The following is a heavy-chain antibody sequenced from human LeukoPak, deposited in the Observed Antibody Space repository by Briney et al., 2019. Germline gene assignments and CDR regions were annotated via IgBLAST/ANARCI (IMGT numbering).Heavy chain of an antibody. Sequence: GGSLRLSCAASGFTFSSYAMSWVRQAPGKGLEWVSAISGSGGSTYYADSVKGRFTISRDNSKNTLNLQMSSLRAGDTAVYYCAKGTGDLTFDYGGQGTLVTVPS. D-gene: IGHD7-27*01. CDR2: ISGSGGST. CDR1: GFTFSSYA. J-gene: IGHJ4*02. CDR3: AKGTGDLTFDY. V-gene: IGHV3-23*01.